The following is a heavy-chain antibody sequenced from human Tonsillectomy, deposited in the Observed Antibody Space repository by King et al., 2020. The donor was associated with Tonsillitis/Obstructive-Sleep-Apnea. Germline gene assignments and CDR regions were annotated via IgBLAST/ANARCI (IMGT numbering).Heavy chain of an antibody. CDR2: XXYSGSX. Sequence: VQLQESGPGLVKPSETLSLTCTVSGGSISSYYWSWIXXPPGKGXEWXXXXXYSGSXXYNPSLKSRVTISVDTSKNQFSLKLSSVTAADTAVYYCARVYYDFWSGYCDAFDIWGQGTMVTVSS. D-gene: IGHD3-3*01. CDR3: ARVYYDFWSGYCDAFDI. CDR1: GGSISSYY. J-gene: IGHJ3*02. V-gene: IGHV4-59*08.